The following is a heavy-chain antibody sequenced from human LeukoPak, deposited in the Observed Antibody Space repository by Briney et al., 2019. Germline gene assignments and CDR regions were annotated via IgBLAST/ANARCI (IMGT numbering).Heavy chain of an antibody. V-gene: IGHV4-30-4*01. J-gene: IGHJ3*02. Sequence: SETLSLTCTVSGGSIRSADYFWSWIRQTPGKGVEWIGYIFYSGSTDYNPSLTSRVSIFADTSKNQFSLRLTSVTAADTAVYYCASGTYYFDSSGHYYADSFDILGQGTVVTVSS. D-gene: IGHD3-22*01. CDR2: IFYSGST. CDR3: ASGTYYFDSSGHYYADSFDI. CDR1: GGSIRSADYF.